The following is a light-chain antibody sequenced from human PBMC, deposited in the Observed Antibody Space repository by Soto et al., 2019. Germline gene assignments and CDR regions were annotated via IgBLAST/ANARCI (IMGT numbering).Light chain of an antibody. V-gene: IGKV1-9*01. Sequence: DIQLTQSPSFLSASVGDRVTITCRASQGISSYLAWYQQTPGKAPKLLLYAASTLQSGVPSRFSGSGSGTEFTLTISSLQPEDFATYYCQHLNSYPITFGQGTRLEIK. CDR3: QHLNSYPIT. CDR2: AAS. J-gene: IGKJ5*01. CDR1: QGISSY.